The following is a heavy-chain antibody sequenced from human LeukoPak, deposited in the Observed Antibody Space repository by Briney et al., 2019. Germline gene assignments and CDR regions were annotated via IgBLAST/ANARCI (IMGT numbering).Heavy chain of an antibody. J-gene: IGHJ4*02. CDR1: RFTFASYW. CDR3: ARKNGGFDY. Sequence: GGSLRLSCAASRFTFASYWMHWVRQAPGKGLVWVSHINSDGSSTSYADSVKGRFTFSRDNAKNTLYLQMNSLRAEDTGVYYCARKNGGFDYWGQGTLVTVSS. CDR2: INSDGSST. V-gene: IGHV3-74*01.